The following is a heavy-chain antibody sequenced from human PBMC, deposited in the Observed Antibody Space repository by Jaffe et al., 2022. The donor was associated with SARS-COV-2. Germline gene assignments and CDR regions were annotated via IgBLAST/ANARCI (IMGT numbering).Heavy chain of an antibody. CDR2: INHSGST. CDR3: ARADYGGNSYFGY. CDR1: GGSFSGYY. V-gene: IGHV4-34*01. D-gene: IGHD4-17*01. Sequence: QVQLQQWGAGLLKPSETLSLTCAVYGGSFSGYYWSWIRQPPGKGLEWIGEINHSGSTNYNPSLKSRVTISVDTSKNQFSLKLSSVTAADTAVYYCARADYGGNSYFGYWGQGTLVTVSS. J-gene: IGHJ4*02.